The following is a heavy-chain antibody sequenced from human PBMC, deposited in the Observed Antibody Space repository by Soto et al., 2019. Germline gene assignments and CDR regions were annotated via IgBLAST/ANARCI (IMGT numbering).Heavy chain of an antibody. CDR3: AHRQRTVYFDY. V-gene: IGHV2-5*02. Sequence: SGPTQVNPTQTHTLTSTFSGSSLSTRGGGVGRMRQPAGKGLGWLALIYWDDDKRYSPSLKSRLTITEDTSKNQVVLTMTNMYPVDTATYYCAHRQRTVYFDYWXQGTLVTVSS. CDR2: IYWDDDK. CDR1: GSSLSTRGGG. J-gene: IGHJ4*02. D-gene: IGHD4-17*01.